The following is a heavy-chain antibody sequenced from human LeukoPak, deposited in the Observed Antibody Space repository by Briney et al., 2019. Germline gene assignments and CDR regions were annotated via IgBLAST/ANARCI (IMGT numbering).Heavy chain of an antibody. D-gene: IGHD1-14*01. J-gene: IGHJ4*02. CDR1: GFTFSSYS. V-gene: IGHV3-74*03. CDR2: ITSDGFST. CDR3: ARDWYHAIDY. Sequence: GGSLRLSCAASGFTFSSYSMNWVRQAPGKGLEWVARITSDGFSTTYAESVKGRFTISRDNAKNTLYLQMNSLRVEDTAIYYCARDWYHAIDYWGQGALVTVSS.